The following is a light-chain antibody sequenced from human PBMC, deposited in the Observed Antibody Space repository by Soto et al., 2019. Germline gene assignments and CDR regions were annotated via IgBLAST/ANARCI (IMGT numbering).Light chain of an antibody. CDR3: QKYNCHSLI. CDR1: QDIRNY. Sequence: DSTMTQSPSSLSASVGDRVIITSRACQDIRNYLAWYHQKPGKVPKLLISAASTLQPRVPSRFSGSGSGTDFTLTISSLQPEDVSTYYCQKYNCHSLIFGGGTMAEI. J-gene: IGKJ4*01. V-gene: IGKV1-27*01. CDR2: AAS.